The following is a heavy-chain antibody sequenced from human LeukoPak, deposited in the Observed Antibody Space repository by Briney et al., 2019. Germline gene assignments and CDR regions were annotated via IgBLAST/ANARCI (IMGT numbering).Heavy chain of an antibody. CDR1: GGSISSGDYY. CDR2: IYYSGST. J-gene: IGHJ3*02. D-gene: IGHD2-8*01. V-gene: IGHV4-30-4*08. Sequence: SETLSLTCTVSGGSISSGDYYWSWIRQPPGKGLEWIGYIYYSGSTYYNPSLKSRVTISVDTSKNQFSLKLSSVTAADTAVYYCARDLGGYCTSGVPCGFDIWGQGTMVTVSS. CDR3: ARDLGGYCTSGVPCGFDI.